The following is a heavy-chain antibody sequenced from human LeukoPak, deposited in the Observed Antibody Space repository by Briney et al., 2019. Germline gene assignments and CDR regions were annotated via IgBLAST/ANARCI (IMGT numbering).Heavy chain of an antibody. CDR3: ARGGERQYLDTAMVPYFDY. D-gene: IGHD5-18*01. CDR1: GGSFSGYY. CDR2: INHSGST. V-gene: IGHV4-34*01. J-gene: IGHJ4*02. Sequence: PSETLSLTCAVYGGSFSGYYWSWIRQPPGKGLEWIGEINHSGSTNYNPSLKSRVTISVDTSKNQFSLELSSVTAADTAVYYCARGGERQYLDTAMVPYFDYWGQGTLVTVSS.